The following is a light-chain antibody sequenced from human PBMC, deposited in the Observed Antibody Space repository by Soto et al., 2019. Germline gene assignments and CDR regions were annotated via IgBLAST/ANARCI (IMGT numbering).Light chain of an antibody. CDR2: EDY. CDR1: SGSIASNY. V-gene: IGLV6-57*02. CDR3: LSYDSGNHVV. J-gene: IGLJ2*01. Sequence: NFMLTQPHSVSESPGKTVTISCTGSSGSIASNYVQWYQQRPGSAPTTVIYEDYRRPSGVPDRFSGSIDSSSNSASLTISGLKTEDEADYYCLSYDSGNHVVFGGGTKLTVL.